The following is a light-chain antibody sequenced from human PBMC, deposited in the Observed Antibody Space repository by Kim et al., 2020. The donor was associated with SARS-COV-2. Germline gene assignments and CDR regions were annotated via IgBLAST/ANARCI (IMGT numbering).Light chain of an antibody. CDR1: QSISSSY. Sequence: EIVLTQSPGTLSLSPGERATLSCRASQSISSSYLAWYQQKPGQAPRLLIYGASSRATGIPARFSGSGSGTDFTLTISRLEPEDFAVYYCQQYGRSPPGVTFGQGTRLEIK. V-gene: IGKV3-20*01. CDR2: GAS. J-gene: IGKJ5*01. CDR3: QQYGRSPPGVT.